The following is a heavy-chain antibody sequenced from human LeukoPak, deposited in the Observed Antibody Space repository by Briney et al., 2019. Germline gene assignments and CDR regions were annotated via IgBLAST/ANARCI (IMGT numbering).Heavy chain of an antibody. Sequence: ASVKVSCKASGGTFSSYAISWVRQAPGQGLEWMGRIIPIFGIANYAQKFQGRVTITADKSTSTAYMELSSLRSEDTAVYYCARAIDCSGGSCYRDYWGQGTLVTVSS. CDR1: GGTFSSYA. CDR3: ARAIDCSGGSCYRDY. V-gene: IGHV1-69*04. J-gene: IGHJ4*02. D-gene: IGHD2-15*01. CDR2: IIPIFGIA.